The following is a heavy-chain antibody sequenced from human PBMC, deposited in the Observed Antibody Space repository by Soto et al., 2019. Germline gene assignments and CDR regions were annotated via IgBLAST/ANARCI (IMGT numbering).Heavy chain of an antibody. CDR2: IVVGSGNT. D-gene: IGHD3-3*01. CDR3: AAGPTGAVYDFWSGFFDY. V-gene: IGHV1-58*02. CDR1: GFTFTSSA. Sequence: ASVKVSCKASGFTFTSSAMQWVRQARGQRLEWIGWIVVGSGNTNYAQKFQERVTITRDMSTSTAYMELSSLRSEDTAVYYCAAGPTGAVYDFWSGFFDYWGQGTLVTVSS. J-gene: IGHJ4*02.